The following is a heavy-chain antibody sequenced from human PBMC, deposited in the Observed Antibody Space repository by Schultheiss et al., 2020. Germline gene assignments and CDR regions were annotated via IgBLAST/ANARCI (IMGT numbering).Heavy chain of an antibody. D-gene: IGHD3-9*01. J-gene: IGHJ6*02. CDR1: GFTFSSYW. V-gene: IGHV3-7*03. CDR2: IKQDGSEK. Sequence: GGSLRLSCAASGFTFSSYWMSWVRQAPGKGLEWVANIKQDGSEKYYVDSVKGRFTISRDNAKNSLYLQMNSLRAEDTAVYYCARDRGRRYFDWLRVADYYYGMDVWGQGTTVTVSS. CDR3: ARDRGRRYFDWLRVADYYYGMDV.